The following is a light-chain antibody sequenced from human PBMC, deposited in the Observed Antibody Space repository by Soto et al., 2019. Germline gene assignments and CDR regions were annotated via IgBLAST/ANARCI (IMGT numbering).Light chain of an antibody. V-gene: IGKV3-20*01. CDR3: QQYGSSPPYT. CDR2: GAS. CDR1: QSVSSSY. J-gene: IGKJ2*01. Sequence: EIVLTQSPGTLSLSPGERATLSCRAIQSVSSSYLAWYQHKPGQAPRLLISGASSRATGIQDRFSGSGSGTDLTLTISRLEPEDFAVYYCQQYGSSPPYTFGQGTKLQIK.